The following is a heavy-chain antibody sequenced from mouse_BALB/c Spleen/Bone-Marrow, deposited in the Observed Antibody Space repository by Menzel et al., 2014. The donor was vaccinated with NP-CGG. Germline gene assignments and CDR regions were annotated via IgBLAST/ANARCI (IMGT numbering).Heavy chain of an antibody. CDR3: ARWYRDPHFAMDY. D-gene: IGHD2-14*01. J-gene: IGHJ4*01. CDR2: IYPGDGDT. Sequence: QVQLKHSGAELVRPGSSVKISCKASGYAFSSYWMYWVKQRPGQGLEWIGQIYPGDGDTNYNGNFKDKATLTVDRSSSTAFMQLSSLTSEDSAVYFCARWYRDPHFAMDYWGPGTSVTVSS. CDR1: GYAFSSYW. V-gene: IGHV1-80*01.